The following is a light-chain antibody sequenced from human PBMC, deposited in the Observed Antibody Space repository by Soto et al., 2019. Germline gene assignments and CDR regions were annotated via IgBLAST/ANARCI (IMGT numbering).Light chain of an antibody. J-gene: IGLJ1*01. CDR3: SSYTSSSALYV. V-gene: IGLV2-14*01. Sequence: QSALTQPASVSGSPGQSITISCTGTSSDVGGYNYVSWYQQHPGKAPKLMIYDGSNRPSGVSNHFSGSKSGNTASLTISGLQAEDEDDYYCSSYTSSSALYVFGTGTKLTVL. CDR2: DGS. CDR1: SSDVGGYNY.